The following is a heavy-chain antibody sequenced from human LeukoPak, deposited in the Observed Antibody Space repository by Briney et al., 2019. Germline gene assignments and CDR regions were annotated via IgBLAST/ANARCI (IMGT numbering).Heavy chain of an antibody. CDR2: IRSSSSYI. V-gene: IGHV3-21*01. Sequence: GGSLRLSCAASGFTFSSYSMNWVRQAPGKGLEWVSSIRSSSSYIYYADSVKGRFTISRDNAKNSLYLQMNSLRAEDTAVYYCARAVISRLMVRGVIGYYYGMDVWGKGTTVTVSS. CDR3: ARAVISRLMVRGVIGYYYGMDV. CDR1: GFTFSSYS. J-gene: IGHJ6*04. D-gene: IGHD3-10*01.